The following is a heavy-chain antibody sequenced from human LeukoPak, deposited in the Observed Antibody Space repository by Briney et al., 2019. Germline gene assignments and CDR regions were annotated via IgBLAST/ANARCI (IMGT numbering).Heavy chain of an antibody. V-gene: IGHV4-34*01. Sequence: SETLSLTCAVYGGSFSGYYWSWIRQPPGKGLEWIGEINHSGSTNYNPSLKSRVTISVDTSKNQFSLKLSSVTAADTAVYYCARVYSSGYYPEGWFDPWGQGTLVTVSS. J-gene: IGHJ5*02. D-gene: IGHD3-22*01. CDR3: ARVYSSGYYPEGWFDP. CDR2: INHSGST. CDR1: GGSFSGYY.